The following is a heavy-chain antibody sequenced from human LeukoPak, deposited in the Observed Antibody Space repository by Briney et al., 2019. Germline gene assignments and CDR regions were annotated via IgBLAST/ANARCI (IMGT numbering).Heavy chain of an antibody. D-gene: IGHD6-13*01. Sequence: GRSLRLSCAASGFTFSSYGMHWVRQAPGKGLEWVAVISYDGSNKYYADSVKGRFTISRDNSKNTLYLQMNSLRAEDTAVYYCAKDQAAAGQVYYYGMDVWGQGTTVTVSS. CDR2: ISYDGSNK. CDR1: GFTFSSYG. V-gene: IGHV3-30*18. J-gene: IGHJ6*02. CDR3: AKDQAAAGQVYYYGMDV.